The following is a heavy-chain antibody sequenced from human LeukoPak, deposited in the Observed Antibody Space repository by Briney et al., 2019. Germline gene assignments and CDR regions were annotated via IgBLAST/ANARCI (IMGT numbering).Heavy chain of an antibody. CDR1: GLTFSSYA. D-gene: IGHD3-3*01. Sequence: GGSLRLSCAASGLTFSSYAMSWVRQAPGEGLEWVSAISGSGGSTYYADSVKGRFTISRDNSKNTLYLQMNSLRAEDTAVYYCAKDTYYDFWSGYYTGPGWGQGTLVTVSS. J-gene: IGHJ4*02. CDR3: AKDTYYDFWSGYYTGPG. CDR2: ISGSGGST. V-gene: IGHV3-23*01.